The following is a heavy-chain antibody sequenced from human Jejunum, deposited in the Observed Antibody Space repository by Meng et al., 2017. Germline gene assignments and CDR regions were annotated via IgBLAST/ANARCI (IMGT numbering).Heavy chain of an antibody. J-gene: IGHJ4*02. CDR2: ISFDGSKK. CDR3: ARGGDSLY. Sequence: GESLKISCAASDFSFSSFAMYWVRQAPGKGLEWVTFISFDGSKKYYADSVRGRFTISRDNSKNTVFLQMDSLRAEDTAVYYCARGGDSLYWGQGTLVTVSS. D-gene: IGHD3-10*01. V-gene: IGHV3-30*01. CDR1: DFSFSSFA.